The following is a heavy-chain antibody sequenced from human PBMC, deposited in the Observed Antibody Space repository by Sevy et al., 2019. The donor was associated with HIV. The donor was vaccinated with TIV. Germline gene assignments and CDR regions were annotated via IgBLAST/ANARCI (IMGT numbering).Heavy chain of an antibody. D-gene: IGHD2-8*01. CDR2: IYYSGNT. J-gene: IGHJ4*02. CDR1: GGSISTYY. V-gene: IGHV4-59*01. CDR3: ARGGRNQQPMDYFDY. Sequence: SETLSLTCTVSGGSISTYYWNWIRQPPGKGLEWIGYIYYSGNTNYNPSLTSRVSMSVDTSKNHFSLKLSSVTAADTAMYYCARGGRNQQPMDYFDYWGQGTLVTVS.